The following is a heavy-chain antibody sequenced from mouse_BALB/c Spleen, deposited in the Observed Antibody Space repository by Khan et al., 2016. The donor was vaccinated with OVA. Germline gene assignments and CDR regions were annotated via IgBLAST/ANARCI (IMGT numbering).Heavy chain of an antibody. J-gene: IGHJ3*01. V-gene: IGHV1S81*02. CDR3: TRGGYGGFAY. CDR1: GYAFTNYQ. D-gene: IGHD3-1*01. CDR2: INPSNGGT. Sequence: QVQLQQSGAELVKPGASVKLSCKASGYAFTNYQMYWVKQRPGQGLEWIGEINPSNGGTNFNEKFKSKATLTVDKSSSTAYMQLSSLTSADSVVYYCTRGGYGGFAYWGQGTLVTVSA.